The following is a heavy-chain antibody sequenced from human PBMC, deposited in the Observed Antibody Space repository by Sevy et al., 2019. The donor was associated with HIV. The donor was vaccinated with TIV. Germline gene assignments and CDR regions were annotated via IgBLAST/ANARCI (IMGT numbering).Heavy chain of an antibody. D-gene: IGHD7-27*01. CDR2: INTGTGDP. Sequence: ASLKVSCKASGYTFSSCNMNWVRQAPGQGLEWMGWINTGTGDPTYVQGFTGRFVFSLDTSVSTAYLQINSLKAEDTGVYYCTRDRPNWGNDYWGQGTLVTVSS. CDR1: GYTFSSCN. CDR3: TRDRPNWGNDY. V-gene: IGHV7-4-1*02. J-gene: IGHJ4*02.